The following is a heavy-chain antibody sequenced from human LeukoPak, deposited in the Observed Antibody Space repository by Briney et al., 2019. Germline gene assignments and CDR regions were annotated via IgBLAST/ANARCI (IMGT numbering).Heavy chain of an antibody. CDR1: GFTFSSYG. D-gene: IGHD3-16*01. Sequence: GGSLRLSCAASGFTFSSYGMHWVRQAPGKGLEWVAFIRYDGSNKYYADSVKGRFTISRDNAKNSLYLQMNSLRTEDMALYYCAKGGGGRLIYYYYMDVWGKGTTVTVSS. J-gene: IGHJ6*03. V-gene: IGHV3-30*02. CDR3: AKGGGGRLIYYYYMDV. CDR2: IRYDGSNK.